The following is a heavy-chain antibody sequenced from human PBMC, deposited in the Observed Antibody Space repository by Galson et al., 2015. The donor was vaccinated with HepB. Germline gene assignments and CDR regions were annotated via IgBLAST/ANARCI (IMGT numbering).Heavy chain of an antibody. D-gene: IGHD6-13*01. CDR2: ISSSGSTI. V-gene: IGHV3-48*03. CDR3: ARSSSWFSAVDY. CDR1: GFTFSSYE. J-gene: IGHJ4*02. Sequence: SLRLSCAASGFTFSSYEMNWVRQAPGKGLEWVSYISSSGSTIYYADSVKGRFTISRDNAKNSLYLQMNSLRAEDTADTAVYYCARSSSWFSAVDYWGQGTLVTVSS.